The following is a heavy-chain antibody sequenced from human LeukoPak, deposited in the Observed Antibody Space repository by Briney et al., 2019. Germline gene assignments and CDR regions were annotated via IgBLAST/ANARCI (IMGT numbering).Heavy chain of an antibody. Sequence: AASVKVSCKASGYTFSIYDINWVRQATGQGLEWMGWMNPNSGSTGYAQKFQGRVTITRNTSKSTAYMELSGLRSEDTAGYYCARCGSTGYPYYFEYWGQGTLVTVSS. D-gene: IGHD5-12*01. V-gene: IGHV1-8*03. CDR3: ARCGSTGYPYYFEY. J-gene: IGHJ4*02. CDR1: GYTFSIYD. CDR2: MNPNSGST.